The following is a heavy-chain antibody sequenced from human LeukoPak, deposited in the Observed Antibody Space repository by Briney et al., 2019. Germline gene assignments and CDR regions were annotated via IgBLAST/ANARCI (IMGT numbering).Heavy chain of an antibody. CDR3: AREIFGSGSYPDY. D-gene: IGHD3-10*01. Sequence: GRSLRLSCAASGFTFDDNAMHWVRQAPGKGLEWVSGISWNSGNMGYADSVKGRFTISRDNAKNTAYLQMNSQGGEDTAVYYCAREIFGSGSYPDYWGQGTLVTVSS. CDR2: ISWNSGNM. CDR1: GFTFDDNA. J-gene: IGHJ4*02. V-gene: IGHV3-9*01.